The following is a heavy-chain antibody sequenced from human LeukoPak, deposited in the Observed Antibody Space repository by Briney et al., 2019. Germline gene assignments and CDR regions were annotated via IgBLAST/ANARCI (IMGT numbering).Heavy chain of an antibody. CDR1: TDSFSSHY. V-gene: IGHV4-59*08. Sequence: SETLSLTCAVSTDSFSSHYWSWVRQPPGKGLEWIGYISYIGSTNYNPSLKSRVTMSVDTSKNQFSLKLSSVTAADTAVYYCARLNTGYYYMDVWGKGTTVTVSS. CDR3: ARLNTGYYYMDV. J-gene: IGHJ6*03. D-gene: IGHD5-18*01. CDR2: ISYIGST.